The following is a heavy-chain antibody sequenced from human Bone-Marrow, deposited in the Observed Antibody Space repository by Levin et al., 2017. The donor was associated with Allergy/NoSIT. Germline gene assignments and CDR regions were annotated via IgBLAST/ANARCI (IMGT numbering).Heavy chain of an antibody. CDR2: IKSRVHGGTA. Sequence: ETLSLTCAASGFRFIDAWMTWVRHSPGKGLEWVGHIKSRVHGGTADYAAPVKGRFTISRDDSKSTLYLQMNSLKTEDTAIYYCAKDIPFTGGGAIVYWGQGALVTVSS. J-gene: IGHJ4*02. CDR3: AKDIPFTGGGAIVY. CDR1: GFRFIDAW. V-gene: IGHV3-15*01. D-gene: IGHD3-16*02.